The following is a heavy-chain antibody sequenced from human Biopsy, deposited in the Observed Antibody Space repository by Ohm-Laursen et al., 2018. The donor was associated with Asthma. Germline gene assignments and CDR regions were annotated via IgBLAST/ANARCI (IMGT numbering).Heavy chain of an antibody. V-gene: IGHV3-30*18. D-gene: IGHD1-20*01. CDR2: ISYDGSDK. J-gene: IGHJ6*02. CDR3: AKHTLSLTDFYGMDV. Sequence: SLRLSCAASGFAFSNYGMYWVRQAPGKGLEWVAGISYDGSDKYYGDSVKGRFSITRDNSKNTLDLHLNSLRTEDTAVYYCAKHTLSLTDFYGMDVWGQGTTVAVSS. CDR1: GFAFSNYG.